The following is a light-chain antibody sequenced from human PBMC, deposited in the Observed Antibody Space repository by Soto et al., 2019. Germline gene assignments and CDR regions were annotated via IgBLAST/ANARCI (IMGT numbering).Light chain of an antibody. CDR1: KLGDKY. CDR3: QAWDSSILAV. V-gene: IGLV3-1*01. CDR2: QDS. Sequence: SYELTQPPSVSVSPGQTASITCSGDKLGDKYACWYQQKPDQSPVLVIYQDSKRPSVIPERFSGSNSGNTATLTISGTQAMDEADYYCQAWDSSILAVFGGGTKLTVL. J-gene: IGLJ2*01.